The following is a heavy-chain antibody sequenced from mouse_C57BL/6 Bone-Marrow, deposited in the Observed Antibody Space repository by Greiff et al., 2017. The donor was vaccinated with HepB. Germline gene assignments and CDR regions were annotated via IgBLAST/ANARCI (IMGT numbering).Heavy chain of an antibody. J-gene: IGHJ2*01. CDR2: IYPGSGST. V-gene: IGHV1-55*01. CDR1: GYTFTSYW. Sequence: QVQLQQPGAELVKPGASVKMSCKASGYTFTSYWITWVKQRPGQGLEWIGDIYPGSGSTNYNEKFKSKATLPVDTSSSTAYMQLSSLTSEDSAVYYCARGVLNYGSSYTYFDYWGQGTTLTVSS. CDR3: ARGVLNYGSSYTYFDY. D-gene: IGHD1-1*01.